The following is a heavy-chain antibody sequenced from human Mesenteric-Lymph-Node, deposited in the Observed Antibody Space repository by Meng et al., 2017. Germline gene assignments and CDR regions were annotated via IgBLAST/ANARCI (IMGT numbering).Heavy chain of an antibody. D-gene: IGHD1-26*01. CDR3: ARDVVVGAHDAFDI. J-gene: IGHJ3*02. CDR1: GGSISSGSYY. Sequence: SQTLSLTCPVSGGSISSGSYYWSWIRQPAGKGLEWIGRIYTSGSTNSNPSLKSRVTISVDTSKNQFSLKLSSVTAADTAVYYCARDVVVGAHDAFDIWGQGTMVTVSS. CDR2: IYTSGST. V-gene: IGHV4-61*02.